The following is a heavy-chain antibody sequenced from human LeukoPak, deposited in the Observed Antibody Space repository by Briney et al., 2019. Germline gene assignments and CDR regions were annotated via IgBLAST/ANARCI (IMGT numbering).Heavy chain of an antibody. D-gene: IGHD5-18*01. CDR2: INHNGNVN. CDR1: GFTFSSYW. Sequence: GGSLRLSCAAPGFTFSSYWMNWARQAPGKGLEWVASINHNGNVNYYVDSVKGRFTIFRDNAKNTLYLQMNSLRAEDTAVYYCARDAVDTANAVWGQGTTVTVSS. J-gene: IGHJ6*02. CDR3: ARDAVDTANAV. V-gene: IGHV3-7*01.